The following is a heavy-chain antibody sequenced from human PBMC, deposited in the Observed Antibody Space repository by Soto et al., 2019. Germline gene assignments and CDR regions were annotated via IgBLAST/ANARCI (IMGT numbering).Heavy chain of an antibody. V-gene: IGHV4-39*01. J-gene: IGHJ4*02. Sequence: QLQLQESGPGLVKPSETLSLTCTVSGGSISSSPYYWAWIRQPPGKGLQWIGNIYYNGNTFYNPSLGSRVTTSINTSKSQFSRGLSSVTASDTAVYYCARHGPLTNNWNQLNCWGQGTLVTVSS. CDR1: GGSISSSPYY. CDR2: IYYNGNT. CDR3: ARHGPLTNNWNQLNC. D-gene: IGHD1-1*01.